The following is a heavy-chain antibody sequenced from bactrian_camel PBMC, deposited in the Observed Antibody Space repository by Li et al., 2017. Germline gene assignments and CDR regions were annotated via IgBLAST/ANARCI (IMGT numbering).Heavy chain of an antibody. CDR2: VTINGHIT. J-gene: IGHJ4*01. Sequence: VQLVESGGGSVQAGGSLRLSCVSSGYSYDYLSMAWFRQAPGKEREGVAAVTINGHITYFADSVKGRFTISQDNAKNNLYLQMDSLKVEDTTIYYCAADITTPTQPCGYGYNFWGQGTQVTVS. D-gene: IGHD2*01. CDR3: AADITTPTQPCGYGYNF. V-gene: IGHV3S61*01. CDR1: GYSYDYLS.